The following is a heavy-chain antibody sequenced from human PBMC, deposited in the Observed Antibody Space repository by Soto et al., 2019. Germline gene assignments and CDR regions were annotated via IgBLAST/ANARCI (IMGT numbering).Heavy chain of an antibody. D-gene: IGHD3-10*01. V-gene: IGHV3-30*18. CDR1: GFTFSSYG. CDR2: ISYDGSDK. CDR3: AKDSLRDIWFGEFRADY. J-gene: IGHJ4*02. Sequence: QVQLVESGGGVVQPGRSLRLSCAASGFTFSSYGMHWVRPAPGKGLEWVAVISYDGSDKYYADSVKGRFTISRDNSRNTLYLQMNYRRVEDTAVYYCAKDSLRDIWFGEFRADYWGQGTLVTGSS.